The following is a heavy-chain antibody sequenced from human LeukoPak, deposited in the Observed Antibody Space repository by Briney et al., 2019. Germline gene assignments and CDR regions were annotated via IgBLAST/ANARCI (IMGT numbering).Heavy chain of an antibody. CDR2: ISPDGSNA. J-gene: IGHJ4*02. V-gene: IGHV3-74*01. D-gene: IGHD3-16*01. CDR3: ARVNVCPRCHFDY. Sequence: GGSLRLSCAASGFTFSSYWMHWVRQAPGKGLVWVSRISPDGSNAIYADSVKGRFTISRDNAKNTLYLQMNSLRAEDTAVYYCARVNVCPRCHFDYWGQGTPVTVSS. CDR1: GFTFSSYW.